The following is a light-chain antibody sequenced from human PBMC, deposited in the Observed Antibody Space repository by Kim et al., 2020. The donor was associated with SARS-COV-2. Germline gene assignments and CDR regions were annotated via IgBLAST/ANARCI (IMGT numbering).Light chain of an antibody. Sequence: SSELTQPLSVSVALGQTARITCGGNNIGSKNVHWYQQKPGQAPVLVIYRDRNRPSGIPERFSGSNSGNTATLTISRAQAGDEADYYCQVWDSSSVFGGGT. CDR2: RDR. CDR1: NIGSKN. V-gene: IGLV3-9*01. CDR3: QVWDSSSV. J-gene: IGLJ2*01.